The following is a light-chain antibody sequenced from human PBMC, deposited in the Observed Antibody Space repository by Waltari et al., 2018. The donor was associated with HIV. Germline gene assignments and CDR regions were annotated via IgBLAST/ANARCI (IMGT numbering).Light chain of an antibody. Sequence: DIVMTQSPDSLAVSLGERATINCKSSQSVLSSSNNKNYLVWYQQKPGQPPKLLIYWASTRESGVPDRFSGSGSGTDFTLTISSLQAEDGAVYYCQQYYSTPWTFGQGTKVEVK. CDR1: QSVLSSSNNKNY. J-gene: IGKJ1*01. CDR3: QQYYSTPWT. CDR2: WAS. V-gene: IGKV4-1*01.